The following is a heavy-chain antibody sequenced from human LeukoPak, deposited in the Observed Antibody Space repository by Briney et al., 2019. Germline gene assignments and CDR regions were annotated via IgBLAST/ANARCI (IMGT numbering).Heavy chain of an antibody. CDR3: TRDGYGPQFPRGY. Sequence: PSETLSLTCTVSGGSISGSNYYWVWIRQPPGKGLEWIGSVFHDGNTYFNPALKSRLTISVDTSKNQFSLKLSSVTAADTAVYYCTRDGYGPQFPRGYWGQGALVTVSS. V-gene: IGHV4-39*07. CDR1: GGSISGSNYY. D-gene: IGHD5-12*01. J-gene: IGHJ4*02. CDR2: VFHDGNT.